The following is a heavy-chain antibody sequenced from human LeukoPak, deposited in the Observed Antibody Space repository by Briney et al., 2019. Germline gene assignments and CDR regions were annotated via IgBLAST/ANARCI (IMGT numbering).Heavy chain of an antibody. CDR3: AKAPVTTCSGAYCYPFDY. Sequence: GGSLRLSCAASGFAFSDYYMSWIRQAPGKGLEWISYISESGGTKEYADSVKGRFTISRDNAKSSLYLQMNNLRGEDTAVYYCAKAPVTTCSGAYCYPFDYWGQGTLVTVSS. CDR2: ISESGGTK. D-gene: IGHD2-21*01. V-gene: IGHV3-11*04. J-gene: IGHJ4*02. CDR1: GFAFSDYY.